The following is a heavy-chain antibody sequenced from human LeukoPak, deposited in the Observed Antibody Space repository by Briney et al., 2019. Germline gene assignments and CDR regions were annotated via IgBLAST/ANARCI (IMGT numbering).Heavy chain of an antibody. J-gene: IGHJ3*02. CDR3: AKFIGPSHAFDI. Sequence: GGSLRLSCAASGFTFSSYAMSWVRQAPGKGLEWVSAISGSGGSTYYADSVEGRFTISRDNSKNTLYLQMNSLRAEDTAVYYCAKFIGPSHAFDIWGQGTMVTVSS. CDR1: GFTFSSYA. V-gene: IGHV3-23*01. CDR2: ISGSGGST.